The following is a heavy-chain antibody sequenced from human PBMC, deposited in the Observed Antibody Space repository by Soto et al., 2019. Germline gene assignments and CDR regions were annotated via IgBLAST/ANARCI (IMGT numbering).Heavy chain of an antibody. Sequence: EVQLVESGGGLVQPGGSLRLSCAASGFSFSSYSINWVRQAPGKGLEWVSSISSSSNYTYYADSVKGRFTISRDNAKNSLYLQMNSLRAEDTAVYYCARDSKGYDFDYWGQGTLVTVSS. CDR3: ARDSKGYDFDY. D-gene: IGHD5-12*01. CDR1: GFSFSSYS. CDR2: ISSSSNYT. J-gene: IGHJ4*02. V-gene: IGHV3-21*01.